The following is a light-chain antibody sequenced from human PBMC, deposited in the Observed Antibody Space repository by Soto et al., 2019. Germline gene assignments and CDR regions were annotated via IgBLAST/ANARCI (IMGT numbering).Light chain of an antibody. CDR1: QSISSN. J-gene: IGKJ4*01. CDR3: QPYNNWPLT. CDR2: AAS. V-gene: IGKV1-39*01. Sequence: DIQMTQSPSSLSASVGDRVTITCRASQSISSNLNWYQQKPGKVPKLLIYAASSLQSGVPSRFSGSGSGTDFTLTINSLQSEDFAVYYCQPYNNWPLTFGGGTNVDIK.